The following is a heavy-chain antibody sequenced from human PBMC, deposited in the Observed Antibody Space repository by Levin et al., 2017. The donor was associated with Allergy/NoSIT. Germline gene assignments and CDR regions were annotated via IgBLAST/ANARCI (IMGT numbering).Heavy chain of an antibody. D-gene: IGHD7-27*01. Sequence: GSLRLSCTVSGSSVSSNDYYWDWIRQSPGTGLEWIGYIHSSGTTNYNPSLKSRLTISVDTSKNRFSLRLSSMTAADTAVYYCARDKWGYGLDVWGQGTTVTVSS. J-gene: IGHJ6*02. CDR2: IHSSGTT. CDR3: ARDKWGYGLDV. V-gene: IGHV4-61*08. CDR1: GSSVSSNDYY.